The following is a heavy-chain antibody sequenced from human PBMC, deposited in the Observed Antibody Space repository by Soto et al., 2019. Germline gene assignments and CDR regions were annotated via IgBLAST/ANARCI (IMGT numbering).Heavy chain of an antibody. CDR1: GGSISSSNW. CDR2: IYHSGST. V-gene: IGHV4-4*02. J-gene: IGHJ6*02. CDR3: ARGAFFGETQYYYYGMDV. D-gene: IGHD3-10*01. Sequence: PSETLSLTCAVSGGSISSSNWRSWVRQPPGKGLEWIGEIYHSGSTNYNPSLKSRVTISVDKSKNQFSLKLSSVTAAATAVYYCARGAFFGETQYYYYGMDVWGQGTTVTVSS.